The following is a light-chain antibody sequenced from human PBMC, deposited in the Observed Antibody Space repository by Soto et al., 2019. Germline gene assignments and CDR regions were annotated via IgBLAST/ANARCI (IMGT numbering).Light chain of an antibody. CDR3: QQYNNWPPYT. V-gene: IGKV3-15*01. CDR2: GAS. J-gene: IGKJ2*01. CDR1: RSVSSN. Sequence: EIVMTQSPATLSVSPGERATLSCRASRSVSSNLAWYQQKPGQAPRLLMYGASTRATGIPARFSGSGSGTEFTHTLSRLQSEDFAVYYCQQYNNWPPYTFCQGTKLEIK.